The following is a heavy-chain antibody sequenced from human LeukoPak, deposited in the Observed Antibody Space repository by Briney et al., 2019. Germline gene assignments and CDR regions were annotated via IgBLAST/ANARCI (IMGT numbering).Heavy chain of an antibody. J-gene: IGHJ4*02. D-gene: IGHD5-18*01. V-gene: IGHV3-7*01. CDR2: IKHDGREK. CDR1: GFTFSIYW. Sequence: PGGSLRLSCAASGFTFSIYWMSWVRQAPGKGLEWVANIKHDGREKYYVDSVKGRFTISRDNAKNSLYLQMNSLRAEDTAVYYCARDLVTFWGQGTLVTVSS. CDR3: ARDLVTF.